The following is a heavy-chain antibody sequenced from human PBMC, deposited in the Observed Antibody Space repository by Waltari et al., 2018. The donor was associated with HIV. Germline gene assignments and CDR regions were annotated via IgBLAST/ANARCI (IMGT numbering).Heavy chain of an antibody. J-gene: IGHJ4*02. V-gene: IGHV1-69*01. CDR2: IIPISDTT. Sequence: VQLVQSGAEVKKPGSSVKVSCKASGGTFSSYAFSWVRQAPGQGLEWMGGIIPISDTTHYAQNFQGRVTITADESTSTAYMELSSLRSEDTAVYYCASGVEMATTGDYWGQGTLDTVSS. D-gene: IGHD2-8*01. CDR3: ASGVEMATTGDY. CDR1: GGTFSSYA.